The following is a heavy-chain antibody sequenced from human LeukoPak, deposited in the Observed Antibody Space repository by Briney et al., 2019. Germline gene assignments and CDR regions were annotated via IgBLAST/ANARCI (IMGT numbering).Heavy chain of an antibody. D-gene: IGHD6-13*01. J-gene: IGHJ4*02. CDR1: GFSFNNYA. CDR3: AKEAAGSLDY. Sequence: GGSLRLSCAASGFSFNNYAMTWVRQAPGKGLEWVSVISGSGAITYYADSVKGRFTISRDNSKNTLYLQMNSLRAEDTAVYYCAKEAAGSLDYWGQGTLVTVSS. V-gene: IGHV3-23*01. CDR2: ISGSGAIT.